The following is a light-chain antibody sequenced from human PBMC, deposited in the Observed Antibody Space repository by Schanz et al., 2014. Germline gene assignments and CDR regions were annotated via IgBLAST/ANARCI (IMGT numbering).Light chain of an antibody. CDR3: VLYMGGGIWV. J-gene: IGLJ3*02. Sequence: QTVVTQEPSFSVSPGGTVTLTCGLRSGSVSTTYYPAWYQQTPGQAPRTLIYNTNTRSSGVPARFSGSFLGNKAALTITGAQADDESDYYCVLYMGGGIWVFGGGTKLTVL. V-gene: IGLV8-61*01. CDR2: NTN. CDR1: SGSVSTTYY.